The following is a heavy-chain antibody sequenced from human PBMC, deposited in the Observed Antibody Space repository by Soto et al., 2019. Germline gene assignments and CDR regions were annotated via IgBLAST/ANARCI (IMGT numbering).Heavy chain of an antibody. CDR2: ISGSGGTI. Sequence: GGSLRLSCAASGFTFSSYAMHWVRQAPGKGLEWVSYISGSGGTIYYADSVKGRFTISRDNSKNTLYLQMNSLRAEDTAVYYCAKDRDIAAAGYNFDYWGQGTLVTVSS. D-gene: IGHD6-13*01. J-gene: IGHJ4*02. V-gene: IGHV3-48*01. CDR1: GFTFSSYA. CDR3: AKDRDIAAAGYNFDY.